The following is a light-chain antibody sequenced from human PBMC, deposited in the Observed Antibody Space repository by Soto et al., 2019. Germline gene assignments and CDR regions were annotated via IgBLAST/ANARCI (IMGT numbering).Light chain of an antibody. Sequence: EVVLTQSPATLSLSPGERATLSCRASQSVNSYLAWYQQKPGQSPSLLIYDASKRATGIPARFSGSGSGTDFSLTISSLEPGDFAFYYCQQRGDWPYTFGQGTRLEIK. V-gene: IGKV3-11*01. J-gene: IGKJ2*01. CDR1: QSVNSY. CDR2: DAS. CDR3: QQRGDWPYT.